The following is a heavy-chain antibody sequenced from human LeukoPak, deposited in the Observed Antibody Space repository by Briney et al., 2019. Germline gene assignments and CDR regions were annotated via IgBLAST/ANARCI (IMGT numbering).Heavy chain of an antibody. J-gene: IGHJ3*02. V-gene: IGHV1-69*13. CDR2: IIPIFGTA. Sequence: ASVKVSCKASGGTFSSYAISWVRQAPGQGLEWMGGIIPIFGTANYAQKFQGRVTITADESTSTAYMELSSLRSEDTAVYYCARERDSSGYRDAFDIWGQGTMVTVSS. CDR3: ARERDSSGYRDAFDI. D-gene: IGHD3-22*01. CDR1: GGTFSSYA.